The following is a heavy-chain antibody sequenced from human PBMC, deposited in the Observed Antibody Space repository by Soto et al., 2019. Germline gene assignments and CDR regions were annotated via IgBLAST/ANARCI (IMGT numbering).Heavy chain of an antibody. CDR1: GFNFSSYA. CDR2: ISGSGDST. Sequence: PGGSLRLSCAASGFNFSSYAINWVRQAPGKGLEWVSAISGSGDSTDYPDSVKGRFTLSRDNSKNTLYLQMNSLRAEDTAVYYCAKASTVVVVGGEFDYWGQGTLVTVSS. J-gene: IGHJ4*02. CDR3: AKASTVVVVGGEFDY. D-gene: IGHD2-15*01. V-gene: IGHV3-23*01.